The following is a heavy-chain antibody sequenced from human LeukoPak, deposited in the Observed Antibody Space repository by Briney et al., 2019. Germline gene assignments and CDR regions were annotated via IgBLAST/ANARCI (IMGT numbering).Heavy chain of an antibody. J-gene: IGHJ4*02. Sequence: GGPLRLSCAASGFTFSSYSMNWVRQAPGKGLEWVSYISSSSSTIYYADSVKGRFTISRDNAKNSLYLQMNSLRAEDTAVYYCARDLTGYARYFDYWGQGTLVTVSS. D-gene: IGHD3-9*01. V-gene: IGHV3-48*01. CDR2: ISSSSSTI. CDR3: ARDLTGYARYFDY. CDR1: GFTFSSYS.